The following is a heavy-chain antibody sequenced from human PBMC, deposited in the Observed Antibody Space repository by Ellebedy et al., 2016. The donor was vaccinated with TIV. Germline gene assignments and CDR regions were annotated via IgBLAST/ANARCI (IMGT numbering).Heavy chain of an antibody. J-gene: IGHJ6*03. V-gene: IGHV1-18*01. CDR1: GYTFTNYG. Sequence: ASVKVSCXASGYTFTNYGISWARQAPGQGLELMGCSSGYNGNTNYAQKLQGRVTMTTDTSTSTAYMELRSLRSDDTAVYYCARFPGPLRRNYYYYMDVWGKGTTVTVSS. CDR2: SSGYNGNT. D-gene: IGHD4-17*01. CDR3: ARFPGPLRRNYYYYMDV.